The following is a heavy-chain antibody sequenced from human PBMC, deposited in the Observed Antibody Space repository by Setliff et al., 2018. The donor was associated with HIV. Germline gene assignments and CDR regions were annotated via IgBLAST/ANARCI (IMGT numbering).Heavy chain of an antibody. V-gene: IGHV1-2*02. Sequence: ASVKVSCKASGYTFTGYHIHWVRQAPGQGLEWMGWINPNIGGTNSAQKFQGRVTMTRDMSISTAYMVLSRLRSDDTAVYYCARSDHSSGYYYNFDYWGQGTLVTVSS. CDR3: ARSDHSSGYYYNFDY. J-gene: IGHJ4*02. D-gene: IGHD3-22*01. CDR1: GYTFTGYH. CDR2: INPNIGGT.